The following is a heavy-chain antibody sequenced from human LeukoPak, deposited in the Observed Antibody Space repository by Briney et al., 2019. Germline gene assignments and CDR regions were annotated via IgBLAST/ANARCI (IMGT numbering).Heavy chain of an antibody. CDR1: GFTVSSNY. V-gene: IGHV3-66*02. CDR2: IYSAGYT. CDR3: AREGSGYSYFYYMDV. D-gene: IGHD3-3*01. Sequence: GSLRLSCAAYGFTVSSNYMSWVRPAPGKGLEWVSVIYSAGYTYYADSVKGRFTISRDNSKNRVYLQMNSLKTEDTAVYYCAREGSGYSYFYYMDVWGKGTTVTVSS. J-gene: IGHJ6*03.